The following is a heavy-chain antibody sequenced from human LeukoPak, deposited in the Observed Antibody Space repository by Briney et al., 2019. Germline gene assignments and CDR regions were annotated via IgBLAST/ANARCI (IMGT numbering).Heavy chain of an antibody. Sequence: SETLSLTCTVSGGSLSSYYWSWIRQPPGKGLEWIGYIYYSGSTNYNPSLKSRVTISVDTSKNQFSLKLSSVTAADTAVYYCARGYGSGSYYPYYYYGMDVWGQGTTVTVSS. CDR2: IYYSGST. D-gene: IGHD3-10*01. CDR3: ARGYGSGSYYPYYYYGMDV. CDR1: GGSLSSYY. V-gene: IGHV4-59*01. J-gene: IGHJ6*02.